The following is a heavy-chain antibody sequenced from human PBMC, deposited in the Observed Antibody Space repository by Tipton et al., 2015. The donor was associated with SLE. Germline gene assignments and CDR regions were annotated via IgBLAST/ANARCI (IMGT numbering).Heavy chain of an antibody. CDR2: IYTSGST. Sequence: TLSLTCTVSGGSISSGSYYWSWIRQPAGKGLEWIGRIYTSGSTNYNPSLKSRVTISVDTPKNQFSLKLSSVTAADTAVYYCARVGATRDYWGQGTLVTVSS. D-gene: IGHD1-26*01. CDR3: ARVGATRDY. CDR1: GGSISSGSYY. J-gene: IGHJ4*02. V-gene: IGHV4-61*02.